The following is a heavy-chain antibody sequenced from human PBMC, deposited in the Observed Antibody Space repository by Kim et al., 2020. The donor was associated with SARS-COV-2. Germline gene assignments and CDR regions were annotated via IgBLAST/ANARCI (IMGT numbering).Heavy chain of an antibody. CDR2: IYSGGST. CDR1: GFTVSSNY. V-gene: IGHV3-53*01. D-gene: IGHD3-10*01. J-gene: IGHJ4*02. CDR3: ARGELWFGELRDY. Sequence: GGSLRLSCTASGFTVSSNYMSWVRQAPGKGLEWVSVIYSGGSTYYADSVKGRFTISRDNSKNTLYLQMNSLRAEDTAVYYCARGELWFGELRDYWGQGTLVTVSS.